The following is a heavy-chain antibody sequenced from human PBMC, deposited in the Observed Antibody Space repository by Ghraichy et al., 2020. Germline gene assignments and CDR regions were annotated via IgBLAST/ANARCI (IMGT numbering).Heavy chain of an antibody. V-gene: IGHV4-39*01. CDR3: ARPSTTGTTFYFDY. CDR2: IYYSGST. J-gene: IGHJ4*02. CDR1: GGSISSSSYY. Sequence: SETLSLTCTVSGGSISSSSYYWGWIRQPPGKGLEWIGSIYYSGSTYYNPSLKSRVTISVDTSKNQFSLKLSSVTAADTAVYYWARPSTTGTTFYFDYWGQGTLVTVSS. D-gene: IGHD1-1*01.